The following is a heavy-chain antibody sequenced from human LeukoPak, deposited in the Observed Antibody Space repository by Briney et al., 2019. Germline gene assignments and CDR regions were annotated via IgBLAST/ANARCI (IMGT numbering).Heavy chain of an antibody. CDR2: ISGSGGST. CDR1: GFTFSSYA. Sequence: GGSLRLSCAASGFTFSSYAMSWVRQAPGKGLEWVSAISGSGGSTYYADSVKGRFTISRDNSKNTLYLQMNSLRAEDTAVYYCAKVCTYYDFWSGYPGWGQGTLVTVSS. D-gene: IGHD3-3*01. V-gene: IGHV3-23*01. J-gene: IGHJ4*02. CDR3: AKVCTYYDFWSGYPG.